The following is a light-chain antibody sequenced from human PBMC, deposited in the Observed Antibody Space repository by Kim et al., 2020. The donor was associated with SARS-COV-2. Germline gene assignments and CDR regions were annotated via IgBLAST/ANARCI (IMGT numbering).Light chain of an antibody. J-gene: IGLJ2*01. CDR1: SLRPYY. Sequence: SSELTQDPAMSVALGQTVSITCQGDSLRPYYATWYQQKPGQAPVLVIYGNNNRPSGIPDRFSGSSSGTTASLTITGAQAEDEADYYCNSRDSSGKRHVIFGGGTRLTVL. CDR2: GNN. V-gene: IGLV3-19*01. CDR3: NSRDSSGKRHVI.